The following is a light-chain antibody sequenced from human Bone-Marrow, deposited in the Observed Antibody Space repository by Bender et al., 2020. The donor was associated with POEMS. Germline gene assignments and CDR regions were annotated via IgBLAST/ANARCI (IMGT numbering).Light chain of an antibody. CDR1: NSDIGASDF. Sequence: QSALTQPASVSGSPGQSITISCTGTNSDIGASDFVSWYQQYPGKAPEVIIYDVFDRPSGVSNRFSGSKSGNTASLTISGLQAADEAIYTCSSYTRTTTLLLFGGGTKLTVL. CDR2: DVF. V-gene: IGLV2-14*01. CDR3: SSYTRTTTLLL. J-gene: IGLJ3*02.